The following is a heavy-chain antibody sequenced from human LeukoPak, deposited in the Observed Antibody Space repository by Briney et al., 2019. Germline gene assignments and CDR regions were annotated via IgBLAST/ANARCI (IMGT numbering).Heavy chain of an antibody. Sequence: ASVKVSCKASGGTFSSYAISWVRQAPGQGLEWMGGIIPIFGTANYAQKFQGRVTITADKSTSTAYMELSSLRSEDTAVYYCARQTMVRGVTDAFDIWGKGQWSPSLQ. CDR3: ARQTMVRGVTDAFDI. D-gene: IGHD3-10*01. V-gene: IGHV1-69*06. J-gene: IGHJ3*02. CDR2: IIPIFGTA. CDR1: GGTFSSYA.